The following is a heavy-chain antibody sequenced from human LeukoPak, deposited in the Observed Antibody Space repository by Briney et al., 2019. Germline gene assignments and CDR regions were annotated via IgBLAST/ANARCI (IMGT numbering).Heavy chain of an antibody. CDR1: GDSITGSDHY. D-gene: IGHD3-10*01. Sequence: SETLSLTCTLSGDSITGSDHYWVWIRQSPGKGLEWIGEINHSGSTNYNPSLKSRVTISVDTSKNQFSLKLGSVTAADTAVYYCARLPKKYYYGSGRNLGPAYYFDYWGQGTLVTVSS. CDR3: ARLPKKYYYGSGRNLGPAYYFDY. V-gene: IGHV4-34*01. CDR2: INHSGST. J-gene: IGHJ4*02.